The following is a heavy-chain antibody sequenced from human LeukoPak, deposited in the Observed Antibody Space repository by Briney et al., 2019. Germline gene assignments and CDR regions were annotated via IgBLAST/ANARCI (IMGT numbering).Heavy chain of an antibody. D-gene: IGHD4-23*01. Sequence: SETLSLTCTVSGGSISSGGYYWSWLRQPPGKGLEWIGYIYHRGSTYYNPSINSCVTITVDRSKNQFYLKLSSVTAADTAVYYCARSGSYGGTWYWGQGTLVTVSS. CDR3: ARSGSYGGTWY. CDR1: GGSISSGGYY. CDR2: IYHRGST. V-gene: IGHV4-30-2*01. J-gene: IGHJ4*02.